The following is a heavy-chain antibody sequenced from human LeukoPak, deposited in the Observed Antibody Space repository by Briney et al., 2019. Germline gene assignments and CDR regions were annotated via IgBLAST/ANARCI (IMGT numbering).Heavy chain of an antibody. CDR1: GFTFSSYW. V-gene: IGHV3-7*01. D-gene: IGHD1-14*01. Sequence: GGSLRLSCAASGFTFSSYWMSWVRQAPGNGLEWVANIKQDGSEKYYVDSVKGRFTISRDNAKNSLYLQMNSLRAEDTAVYYCARELLIATGFPLDYWGQGTLVTVSS. CDR3: ARELLIATGFPLDY. J-gene: IGHJ4*02. CDR2: IKQDGSEK.